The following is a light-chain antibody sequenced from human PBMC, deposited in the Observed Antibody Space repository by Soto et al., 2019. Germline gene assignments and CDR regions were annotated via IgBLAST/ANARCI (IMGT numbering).Light chain of an antibody. Sequence: EIVMTQSPATLSVSPGERATLSCRASQSVSSNLAWYQQKPGQAPRLLIYGASTRATGIPARFSGSRSGTDFTLTISRLEPEDFAVYYCQQYGSPSWTFGQGTKVDIK. J-gene: IGKJ1*01. CDR1: QSVSSN. V-gene: IGKV3-15*01. CDR3: QQYGSPSWT. CDR2: GAS.